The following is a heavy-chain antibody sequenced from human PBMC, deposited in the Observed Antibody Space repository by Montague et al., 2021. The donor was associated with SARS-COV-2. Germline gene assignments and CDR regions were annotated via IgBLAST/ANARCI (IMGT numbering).Heavy chain of an antibody. D-gene: IGHD3-22*01. CDR2: IYYSGST. CDR3: ARFPTSYYYDSKAAPATPDAFDI. CDR1: GGSISSSGYY. J-gene: IGHJ3*02. Sequence: SETLSITCTVSGGSISSSGYYWGWIRQPPGKGLEWIGSIYYSGSTYYNPSLKSRVTISVDTSKNQFSLKLSSVTAADTAVYYCARFPTSYYYDSKAAPATPDAFDIWGQGTMVTVSS. V-gene: IGHV4-39*01.